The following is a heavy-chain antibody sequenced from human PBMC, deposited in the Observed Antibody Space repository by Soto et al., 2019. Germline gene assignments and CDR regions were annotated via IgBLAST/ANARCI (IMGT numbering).Heavy chain of an antibody. CDR2: TRNKANSYTT. CDR1: GFTFSDYY. V-gene: IGHV3-72*01. D-gene: IGHD3-22*01. CDR3: AREGSSSGPDYEY. J-gene: IGHJ4*02. Sequence: GGSLRLSCAASGFTFSDYYINWVRQAPGKGLEWVGRTRNKANSYTTDYAAFVKGRFTISRDDSTNLIYLQMNSLKTEDTGVYYCAREGSSSGPDYEYWGQGTLVTVSS.